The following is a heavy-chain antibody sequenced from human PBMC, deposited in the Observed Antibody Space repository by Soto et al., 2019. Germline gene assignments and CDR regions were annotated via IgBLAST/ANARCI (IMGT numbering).Heavy chain of an antibody. CDR3: AREGTISVPFDI. J-gene: IGHJ3*02. Sequence: QVQLQESGPGLVKPSQTLSLTCTVSGGSISSGGYYWSWIRQHPGKGLEWIGYIYYSGSSYYNPSLKGRVTISVATSSNQCSLRVSSVTAADTAVYYCAREGTISVPFDIWGQGTMVTVSS. D-gene: IGHD2-8*01. CDR1: GGSISSGGYY. CDR2: IYYSGSS. V-gene: IGHV4-31*03.